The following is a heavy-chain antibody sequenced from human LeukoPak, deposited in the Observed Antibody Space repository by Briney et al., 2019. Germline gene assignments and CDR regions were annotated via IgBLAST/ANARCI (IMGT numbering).Heavy chain of an antibody. D-gene: IGHD2-15*01. Sequence: GGSLRLSCAASGFTFSSYAMSWVRQAPGKGLEWVSGISSSGGSTHYADSVKDRFTISRDNSKNTLYLQMNSLRTEDTAVYYCAKETVVVVAATPDAFDIWGQGTMVTVSS. CDR3: AKETVVVVAATPDAFDI. J-gene: IGHJ3*02. CDR1: GFTFSSYA. CDR2: ISSSGGST. V-gene: IGHV3-23*01.